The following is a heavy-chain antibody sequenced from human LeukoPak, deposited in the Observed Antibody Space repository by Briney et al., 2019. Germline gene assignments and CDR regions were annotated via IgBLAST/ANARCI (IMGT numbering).Heavy chain of an antibody. D-gene: IGHD4-23*01. V-gene: IGHV3-64*01. CDR3: ARSVEGMYYFDY. J-gene: IGHJ4*02. Sequence: GGSLRLSCAASGFTFSSYAMSWVRQAPGKGLEYVSAISSNGGSTYYANSVKGRFTISRDNSKNTLYLQMGSLRAEDMAVYYCARSVEGMYYFDYWGQGTLVTVSS. CDR2: ISSNGGST. CDR1: GFTFSSYA.